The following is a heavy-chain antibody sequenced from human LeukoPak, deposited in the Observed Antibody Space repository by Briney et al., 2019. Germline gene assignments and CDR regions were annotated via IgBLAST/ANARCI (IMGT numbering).Heavy chain of an antibody. Sequence: PSQTLSLTCTVSGGSISSGGYYWSWIRQHPGKGLEWIGYIYYSGSTYYNPSLKSRVTISVDTSKNQFSLKLSSVTAADTAVYYCAIRSDYYYYYGMDVWGQGTTVTVSS. V-gene: IGHV4-31*03. CDR2: IYYSGST. CDR3: AIRSDYYYYYGMDV. D-gene: IGHD3-10*01. J-gene: IGHJ6*02. CDR1: GGSISSGGYY.